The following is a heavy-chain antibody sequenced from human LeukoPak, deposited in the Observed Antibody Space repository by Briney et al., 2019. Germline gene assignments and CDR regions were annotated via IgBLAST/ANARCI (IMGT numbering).Heavy chain of an antibody. Sequence: SQTLSLTCAISGDSVSSNSAAWNWIRQSPSRGLEWLGRTYYRSKWYNDCAVSVKSRIIINPDTSKNQFTLQLNSVTPDDTAVYYCARRGYGYGPFDFWGQGTLVTVSS. V-gene: IGHV6-1*01. D-gene: IGHD5-18*01. CDR1: GDSVSSNSAA. CDR3: ARRGYGYGPFDF. CDR2: TYYRSKWYN. J-gene: IGHJ4*02.